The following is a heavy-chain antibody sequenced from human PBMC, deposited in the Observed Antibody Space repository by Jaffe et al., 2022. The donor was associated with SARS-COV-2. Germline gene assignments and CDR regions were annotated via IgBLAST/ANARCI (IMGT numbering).Heavy chain of an antibody. Sequence: EVQLVQSGAEVKKPGESLKISCKGSGYSFSNYWIGWLRQMPAKGLEWMGIIYPGDSDTRYSPSFQGQITISADKSISTAYLQWSSLKASDTAMYYCARLRDPAKYCTNGVCSYLDYWGQGTLVTVSS. J-gene: IGHJ4*02. CDR2: IYPGDSDT. V-gene: IGHV5-51*01. CDR1: GYSFSNYW. CDR3: ARLRDPAKYCTNGVCSYLDY. D-gene: IGHD2-8*01.